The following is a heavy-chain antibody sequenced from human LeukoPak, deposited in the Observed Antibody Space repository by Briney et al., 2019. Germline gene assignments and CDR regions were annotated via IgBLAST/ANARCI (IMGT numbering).Heavy chain of an antibody. J-gene: IGHJ4*02. V-gene: IGHV1-8*02. D-gene: IGHD3-3*01. Sequence: GASVKVSCKASGYTFTNYGISWVRQATGQGLEWMGWMNPNSGNTGYAQKFQGRVTMTRNTSISTAYMELSSLRSEDTAVFYCARGITIFGVVTLDYWGQGTLVTVSS. CDR1: GYTFTNYG. CDR2: MNPNSGNT. CDR3: ARGITIFGVVTLDY.